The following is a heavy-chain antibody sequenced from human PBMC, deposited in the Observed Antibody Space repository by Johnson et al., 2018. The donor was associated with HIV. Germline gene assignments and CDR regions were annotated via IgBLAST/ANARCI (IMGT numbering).Heavy chain of an antibody. CDR3: AKVAVATAAGGVALDI. Sequence: QVQLVESGGGVVQPGKSLRLSCAASGFTFSSSALHWVRQAPGQGLQWVALISYDVINKYYSESVKGRFTISRDNSKNTLYLQMNSLRAEDTAVYYCAKVAVATAAGGVALDIWGPGTMVTVSS. J-gene: IGHJ3*02. V-gene: IGHV3-30*04. CDR2: ISYDVINK. D-gene: IGHD6-13*01. CDR1: GFTFSSSA.